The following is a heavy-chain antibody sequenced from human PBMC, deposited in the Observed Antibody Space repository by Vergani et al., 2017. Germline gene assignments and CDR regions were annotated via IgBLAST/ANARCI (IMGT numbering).Heavy chain of an antibody. CDR2: IIPIFGTA. D-gene: IGHD6-13*01. J-gene: IGHJ6*02. V-gene: IGHV1-69*18. CDR3: ARAYSSIWIEVWDYYYGMDV. CDR1: GGTFSSYA. Sequence: QVQLVQSGAEVKKPGSSVKVSCKASGGTFSSYAISWVRQAPGQGLEWMGRIIPIFGTANYAQQFQGRVTITADESTITAYMELSSLRSEDTAVYYCARAYSSIWIEVWDYYYGMDVWGQGTTVTVSS.